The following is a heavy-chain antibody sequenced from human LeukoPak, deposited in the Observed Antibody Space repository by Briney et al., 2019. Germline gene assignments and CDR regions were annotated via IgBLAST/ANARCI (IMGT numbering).Heavy chain of an antibody. CDR1: GYTFSSYD. CDR3: ARDRRYDILTGSGYYYMDV. J-gene: IGHJ6*03. D-gene: IGHD3-9*01. V-gene: IGHV1-18*01. Sequence: ASVKVSCKASGYTFSSYDINWVRQATGQGLEWMGWISAYNGNTNYAQKLQGRVTMTTDTSTSTAYMELSRLRSDDTAVYYCARDRRYDILTGSGYYYMDVWGKGTTVTVSS. CDR2: ISAYNGNT.